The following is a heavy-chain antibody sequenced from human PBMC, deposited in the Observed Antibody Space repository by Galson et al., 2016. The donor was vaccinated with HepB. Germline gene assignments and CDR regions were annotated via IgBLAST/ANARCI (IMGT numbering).Heavy chain of an antibody. D-gene: IGHD6-13*01. J-gene: IGHJ4*02. CDR2: IKQDGSGK. CDR3: MSYSDAWYSGF. V-gene: IGHV3-7*03. CDR1: GFTFSTFW. Sequence: LRLSCAASGFTFSTFWMTWVRQAPGKGLEWVANIKQDGSGKYYVGSVKGRFTISRDNAKNSVYLQMNSLRGDDTAVYYCMSYSDAWYSGFWGQGTLVTVSS.